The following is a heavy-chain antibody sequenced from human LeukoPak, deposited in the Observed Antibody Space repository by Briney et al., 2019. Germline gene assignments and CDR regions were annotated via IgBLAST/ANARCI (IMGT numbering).Heavy chain of an antibody. Sequence: PGGSLRLSCAASGFTFNYYSLNWVRQAPEKGLEWVSSISTSSNYIYYADSVKGRFTISRDNAKNSLYLQMNSLRAEDTAVYYCAREPSAIVGADQFDYWGQGTLVTVSS. CDR1: GFTFNYYS. CDR2: ISTSSNYI. CDR3: AREPSAIVGADQFDY. V-gene: IGHV3-21*01. J-gene: IGHJ4*02. D-gene: IGHD1-26*01.